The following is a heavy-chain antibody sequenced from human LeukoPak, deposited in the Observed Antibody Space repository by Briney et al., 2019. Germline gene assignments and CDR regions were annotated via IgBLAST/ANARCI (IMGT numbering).Heavy chain of an antibody. CDR2: IIPIFGTA. CDR3: ARDLHPRLTGYFDY. J-gene: IGHJ4*02. D-gene: IGHD3-16*01. CDR1: GGTFSSYA. V-gene: IGHV1-69*06. Sequence: GASVKVSCKASGGTFSSYAISWVRQAPGQGLEWMGGIIPIFGTANYAQKFQGRVTITADKSTSTAYMELSSLRSEDTAVYYCARDLHPRLTGYFDYWGQGTLVTVSS.